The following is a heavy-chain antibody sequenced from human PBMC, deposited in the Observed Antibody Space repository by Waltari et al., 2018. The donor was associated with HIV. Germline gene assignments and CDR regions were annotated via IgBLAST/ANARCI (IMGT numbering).Heavy chain of an antibody. Sequence: QVQLQQFGAGLLKPSETLFLTCGVYGGSFSGYSWSWIRQPPTQGLEWIGEISHSGSTNYNPSLKSRVIISVDTSKNQFSLKLNSVTAADTAVYFCASAPPYSFGSGSPRKYFLFWGQGTLVTVSS. CDR1: GGSFSGYS. J-gene: IGHJ4*02. D-gene: IGHD3-10*01. V-gene: IGHV4-34*02. CDR3: ASAPPYSFGSGSPRKYFLF. CDR2: ISHSGST.